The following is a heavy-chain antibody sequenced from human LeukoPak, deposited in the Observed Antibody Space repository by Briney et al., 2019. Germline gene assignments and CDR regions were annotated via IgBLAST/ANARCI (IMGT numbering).Heavy chain of an antibody. V-gene: IGHV4-61*03. CDR3: ARSQNYYGSGDY. Sequence: SETLSLTCTVSGGSVSNGNFYWSWLRQPPGKPLEWIGYVYYTGSAYYNPSLEGRVTISVDTSRNHFSVKLNSVTAADTAVYYCARSQNYYGSGDYWSQGTLVTVSS. J-gene: IGHJ4*02. D-gene: IGHD3-10*01. CDR1: GGSVSNGNFY. CDR2: VYYTGSA.